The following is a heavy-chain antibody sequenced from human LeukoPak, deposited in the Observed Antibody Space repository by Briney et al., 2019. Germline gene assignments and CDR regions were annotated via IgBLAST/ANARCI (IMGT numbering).Heavy chain of an antibody. CDR3: ARIAYDMGYYDIFLGKEGTSFFDY. CDR1: GFTFSSYW. CDR2: IKQDGSEK. V-gene: IGHV3-7*01. D-gene: IGHD3-9*01. Sequence: GGSLRLSCAASGFTFSSYWMSWVRQAPGKGLEWVANIKQDGSEKYYVDSVKGRFTISRDNAKNSLYLQMNSLRAEDTAVYYCARIAYDMGYYDIFLGKEGTSFFDYWGQGTLVTVSS. J-gene: IGHJ4*02.